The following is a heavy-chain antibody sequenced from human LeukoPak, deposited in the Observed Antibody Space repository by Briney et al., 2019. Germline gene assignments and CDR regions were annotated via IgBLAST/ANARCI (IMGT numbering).Heavy chain of an antibody. CDR1: GFSLSTSGMC. J-gene: IGHJ4*02. Sequence: RESGPALVKPTQTLTLTCTFSGFSLSTSGMCVSWIRQPPGKALEWLAHIDWDDDKYYSTSLKTRLTISKDTSKNQVVLTMTNMDPVDTAAYCCARIKGGYVDYWGRGTLVTVSS. D-gene: IGHD2-15*01. CDR3: ARIKGGYVDY. CDR2: IDWDDDK. V-gene: IGHV2-70*01.